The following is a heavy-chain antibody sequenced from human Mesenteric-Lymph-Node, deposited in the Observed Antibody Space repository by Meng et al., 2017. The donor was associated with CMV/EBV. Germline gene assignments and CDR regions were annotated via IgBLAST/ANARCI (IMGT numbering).Heavy chain of an antibody. CDR2: ISAYNGNT. J-gene: IGHJ1*01. D-gene: IGHD5-24*01. V-gene: IGHV1-18*01. CDR1: GYTFTSYG. Sequence: ASVKVSCKASGYTFTSYGISWVRQAPGQGLEWMGWINARGWISAYNGNTNYAQKFQGRVTMTTDTSTSTAYMELRSLRSDDTAIYYCARSPEMSSDPFQHWGQGTLATVSS. CDR3: ARSPEMSSDPFQH.